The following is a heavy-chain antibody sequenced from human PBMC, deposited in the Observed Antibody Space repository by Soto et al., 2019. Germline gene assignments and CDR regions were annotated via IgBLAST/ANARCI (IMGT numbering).Heavy chain of an antibody. CDR1: GGTFSSYA. V-gene: IGHV1-69*01. CDR2: IIPIFGTA. CDR3: AGGTTADCANGVCYGTRYYYYGMDV. J-gene: IGHJ6*02. D-gene: IGHD2-8*01. Sequence: QVQLVQSGAEVKKPGSSVKVSCKASGGTFSSYAISWVRQAPGQGLEWMGGIIPIFGTANYAQQFQGRVKNNEGESTSTPYMELSRMRYEDTAVYYYAGGTTADCANGVCYGTRYYYYGMDVWGQVTTVTVSS.